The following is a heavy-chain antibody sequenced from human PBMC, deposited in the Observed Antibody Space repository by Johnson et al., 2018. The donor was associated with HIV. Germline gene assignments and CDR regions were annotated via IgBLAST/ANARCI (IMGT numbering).Heavy chain of an antibody. Sequence: QVQLVESGGGVVQPGGSLRLSCAASGFTFSTYGMHWVRQAPGKGLEWVAFLRYDGNNKYYADSVKGRFTISRDNSKNTLYLQMNSLIPEDTAVYYCARVRRSGWYDNDAFDIWGQGTMVTVSS. J-gene: IGHJ3*02. V-gene: IGHV3-30*02. CDR1: GFTFSTYG. CDR3: ARVRRSGWYDNDAFDI. D-gene: IGHD6-19*01. CDR2: LRYDGNNK.